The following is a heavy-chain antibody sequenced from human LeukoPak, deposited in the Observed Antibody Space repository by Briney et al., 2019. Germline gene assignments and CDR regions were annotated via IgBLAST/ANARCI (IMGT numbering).Heavy chain of an antibody. V-gene: IGHV4-31*03. CDR2: IYYSGTT. Sequence: SQTLSLTCTVSGGSISSGGYYWSWIRQHPGKGLEWIGYIYYSGTTNYNPSLQSRVTISVATSKNQFSLKLSSVTAADTALYYCARDRASAGGFDYWGQGTLVTVSS. J-gene: IGHJ4*02. CDR1: GGSISSGGYY. CDR3: ARDRASAGGFDY. D-gene: IGHD2-15*01.